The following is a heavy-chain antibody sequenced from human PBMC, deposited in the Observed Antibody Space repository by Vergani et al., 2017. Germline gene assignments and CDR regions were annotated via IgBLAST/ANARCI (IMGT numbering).Heavy chain of an antibody. CDR1: GGSISSYY. Sequence: QLQLQESGPGLVTPSETLSLTCTVSGGSISSYYWSWIRQPPAKGLEWIGYIYYSGSTNYNPSLNSRVTISVDTSKNQFSLKLSSVTAADTAVYYWARGTLEWLAQTGFEPWGQGTLVTVSS. CDR3: ARGTLEWLAQTGFEP. CDR2: IYYSGST. J-gene: IGHJ5*02. D-gene: IGHD3-3*01. V-gene: IGHV4-59*01.